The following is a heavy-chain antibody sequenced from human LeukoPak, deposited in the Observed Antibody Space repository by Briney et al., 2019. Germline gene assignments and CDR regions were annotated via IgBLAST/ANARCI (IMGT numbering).Heavy chain of an antibody. CDR2: ISSSSSYI. D-gene: IGHD3-10*01. CDR3: ARIPSSGSYSY. Sequence: GGSLRLSCAASGFTFSSYSMNWVRQAPGKELEWVSSISSSSSYIYYADSVKGRFTISRDNAKNSLYLQMNSLRAEDTAVYYCARIPSSGSYSYWGQGTLVTVSS. CDR1: GFTFSSYS. V-gene: IGHV3-21*01. J-gene: IGHJ4*02.